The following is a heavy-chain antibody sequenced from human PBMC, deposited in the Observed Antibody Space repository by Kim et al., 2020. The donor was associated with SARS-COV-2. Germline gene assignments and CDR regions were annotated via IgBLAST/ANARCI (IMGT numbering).Heavy chain of an antibody. V-gene: IGHV3-9*01. D-gene: IGHD3-22*01. CDR2: ISWNSGSI. Sequence: GGSLRLSCAASGFTFGDYAMHWVRQAPGKGLEWVSGISWNSGSIGYADSVKGRFTISRDNAKNSLYLQMNSLRAEDTALYYCAKGGIIVVGPFDYWGQGTLVTVSS. CDR1: GFTFGDYA. J-gene: IGHJ4*02. CDR3: AKGGIIVVGPFDY.